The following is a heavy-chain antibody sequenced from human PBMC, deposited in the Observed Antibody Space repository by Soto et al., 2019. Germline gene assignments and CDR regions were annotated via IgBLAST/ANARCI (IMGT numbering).Heavy chain of an antibody. CDR1: GGSFSGYY. J-gene: IGHJ5*02. D-gene: IGHD5-18*01. Sequence: SETLSLTCAVYGGSFSGYYWSWIRQPPGKGLEWIGEINHSGSTNYNPSLKSRVTISVDTSKNQFSLKLSSVTAADTAVYYCARGERYSYANSNWFDPWGQGTLVTV. V-gene: IGHV4-34*01. CDR3: ARGERYSYANSNWFDP. CDR2: INHSGST.